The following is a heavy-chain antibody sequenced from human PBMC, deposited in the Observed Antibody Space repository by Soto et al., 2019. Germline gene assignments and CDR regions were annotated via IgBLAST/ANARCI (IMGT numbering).Heavy chain of an antibody. CDR2: IYYSGST. D-gene: IGHD6-19*01. J-gene: IGHJ5*02. CDR3: ARAAGIAVAGTRASNWFDP. Sequence: QVQLQESGPGLVKPSQTLSLTCTVSGGSISSGGYYWSWIRQHPGKGLEWIGYIYYSGSTYYNPSRKSRVTISVDTSKNQVSLKLSSVTAADTAVYYCARAAGIAVAGTRASNWFDPWGQGTLVTVSS. CDR1: GGSISSGGYY. V-gene: IGHV4-31*03.